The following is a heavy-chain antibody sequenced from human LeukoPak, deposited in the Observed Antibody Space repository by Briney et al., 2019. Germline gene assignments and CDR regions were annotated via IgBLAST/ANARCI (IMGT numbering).Heavy chain of an antibody. CDR2: IYPGDSDT. J-gene: IGHJ4*02. CDR1: GYTFASHW. Sequence: GESLKISCKGSGYTFASHWIGWVRQTPEKGLEWIGMIYPGDSDTRYSPSFQGQVTISADKSISTAYLQWSSLKASDTAMYYCARATVTSNRYYFDYWGQGTLVTVSS. V-gene: IGHV5-51*01. D-gene: IGHD4-17*01. CDR3: ARATVTSNRYYFDY.